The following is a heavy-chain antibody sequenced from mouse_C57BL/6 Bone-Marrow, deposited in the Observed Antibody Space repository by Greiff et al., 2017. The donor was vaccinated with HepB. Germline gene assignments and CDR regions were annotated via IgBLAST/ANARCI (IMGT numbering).Heavy chain of an antibody. Sequence: EVKLMESGGGLVQPGGSLKLSCAASGFTFSDYGMAWVRQAPRKGPEWVAFISNLAYSIYYADTVTGRFTISRENAKNTLYLEMSSLRSEDTAMYYCARLIPFAYWGQGTLVTVSA. CDR2: ISNLAYSI. J-gene: IGHJ3*01. CDR1: GFTFSDYG. V-gene: IGHV5-15*01. CDR3: ARLIPFAY.